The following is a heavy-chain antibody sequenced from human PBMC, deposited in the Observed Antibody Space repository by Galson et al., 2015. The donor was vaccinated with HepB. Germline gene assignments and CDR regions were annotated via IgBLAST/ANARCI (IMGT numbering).Heavy chain of an antibody. V-gene: IGHV3-30*02. J-gene: IGHJ6*02. CDR3: AKWRDVGKGTSYYYYGMDV. CDR2: IRYDGSNK. Sequence: SLRLSCAASGFTFSSYGMHWVRQAPGKGLEWVAFIRYDGSNKYYADSVKGRFTISRDNSKNTLYLQMNSLRAEDTAVHYCAKWRDVGKGTSYYYYGMDVWGQGTTVTVSS. CDR1: GFTFSSYG. D-gene: IGHD3-10*01.